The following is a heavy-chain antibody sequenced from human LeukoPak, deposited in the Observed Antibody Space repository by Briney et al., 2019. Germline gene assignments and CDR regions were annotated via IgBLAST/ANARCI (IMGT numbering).Heavy chain of an antibody. CDR2: IRGDNGNT. J-gene: IGHJ6*03. CDR3: ARVPIPEVLWFGEEQGGYYYYYMDV. V-gene: IGHV1-18*01. D-gene: IGHD3-10*01. Sequence: ASVKVSCKASGYTFSNYGISWVRQAPGQGLEWVGWIRGDNGNTNYAQKLQGRVTMTTDTSTSTAYMELRSLGSDDTAMYYCARVPIPEVLWFGEEQGGYYYYYMDVWGKGTTVTISS. CDR1: GYTFSNYG.